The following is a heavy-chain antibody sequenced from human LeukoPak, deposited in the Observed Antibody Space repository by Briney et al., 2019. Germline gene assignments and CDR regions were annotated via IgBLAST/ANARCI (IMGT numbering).Heavy chain of an antibody. Sequence: SETLSLTCAVYGGSFSGYYWSWIRQPPGKGLEWIGEINHSGSTNYNPSLKSRVTISVDTSKNQFSLKLSSVTAADTAVYYCARASMAAAGVNWFDPWGQGTLVTVSS. CDR3: ARASMAAAGVNWFDP. CDR1: GGSFSGYY. V-gene: IGHV4-34*01. D-gene: IGHD6-13*01. CDR2: INHSGST. J-gene: IGHJ5*02.